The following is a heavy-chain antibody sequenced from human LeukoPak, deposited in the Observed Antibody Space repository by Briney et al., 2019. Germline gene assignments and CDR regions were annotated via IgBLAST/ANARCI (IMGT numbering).Heavy chain of an antibody. V-gene: IGHV3-23*01. CDR2: LRGDGET. D-gene: IGHD3-16*01. J-gene: IGHJ4*02. CDR3: AKASWVSNVDAVL. CDR1: GFTFKDNA. Sequence: GGSLTPSRAAAGFTFKDNAMSGVRQSPARGLEGVSSLRGDGETFYADSVKGRFTLSRDHSRNTVFLQLNNLRVEDTAIYYCAKASWVSNVDAVLWGQGTVVTVSS.